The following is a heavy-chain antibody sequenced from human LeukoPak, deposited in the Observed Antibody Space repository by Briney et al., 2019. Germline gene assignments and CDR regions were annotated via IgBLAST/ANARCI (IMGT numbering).Heavy chain of an antibody. CDR3: ARYSSSSFAFDI. CDR1: GGTFISYT. V-gene: IGHV1-69*02. D-gene: IGHD6-6*01. CDR2: IIPILGIA. Sequence: GASVKVSCKASGGTFISYTISWVRQAPGQGREWMGRIIPILGIANYAQKFQGRVTITADKSTSTAYMELSSLRSEDTAVYYCARYSSSSFAFDIWGQGTMVTVSS. J-gene: IGHJ3*02.